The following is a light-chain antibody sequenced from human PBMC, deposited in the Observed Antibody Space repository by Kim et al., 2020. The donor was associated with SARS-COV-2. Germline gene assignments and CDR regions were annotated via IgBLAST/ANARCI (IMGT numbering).Light chain of an antibody. CDR3: CSYAGSGTYV. V-gene: IGLV2-23*02. CDR2: EVS. Sequence: GQSITISCTGTSTDVGNYNLVSWYQQHPGKAPKLMIYEVSKRPSGVSNHFSGSKSDNTASLTISGLQAEDEADYYCCSYAGSGTYVFGTGTKVTVL. J-gene: IGLJ1*01. CDR1: STDVGNYNL.